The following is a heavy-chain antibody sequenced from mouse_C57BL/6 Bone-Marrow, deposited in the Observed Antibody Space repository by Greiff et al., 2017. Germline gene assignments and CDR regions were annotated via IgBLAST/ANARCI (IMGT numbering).Heavy chain of an antibody. CDR3: ARDGYYWFAY. V-gene: IGHV1-59*01. D-gene: IGHD2-3*01. CDR2: IDPSDSYT. Sequence: VQLQQPGAELVRPGTSVKLSCKASGYTFTSYWMHWVKQRPGQGLEWIGVIDPSDSYTNYNQKFKGKATLTVDTSSSTAYMQLSSLTSEDSAVYYCARDGYYWFAYWGQVTLVTVSA. CDR1: GYTFTSYW. J-gene: IGHJ3*01.